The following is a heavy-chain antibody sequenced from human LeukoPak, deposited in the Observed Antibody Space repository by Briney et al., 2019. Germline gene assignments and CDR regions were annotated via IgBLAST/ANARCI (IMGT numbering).Heavy chain of an antibody. CDR1: GFTFSSYA. CDR3: ARGGGYSGYDYDY. D-gene: IGHD5-12*01. J-gene: IGHJ4*02. CDR2: ISSNGGNT. V-gene: IGHV3-64*02. Sequence: PGGSLRLPCAASGFTFSSYAMHWVRQAPGKGLEFVSAISSNGGNTYYADSVKGRFTISRDNSKNTLYLQMGSLRAEDMAVYYCARGGGYSGYDYDYWGQGTLVTVSS.